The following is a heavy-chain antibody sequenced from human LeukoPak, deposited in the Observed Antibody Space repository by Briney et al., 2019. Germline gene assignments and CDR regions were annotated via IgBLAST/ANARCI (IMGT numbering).Heavy chain of an antibody. CDR2: IIPILGTA. V-gene: IGHV1-69*01. CDR1: GGTFSSYA. CDR3: ARGGNTAMVRPFDF. D-gene: IGHD5-18*01. J-gene: IGHJ4*02. Sequence: ASVKVSCKSSGGTFSSYAINWVRQAPGQGLKWMGGIIPILGTANYAQKFKGRVTITADEYTSTAYMELSSLRSEDTAVYYCARGGNTAMVRPFDFWGQGTLVIVSS.